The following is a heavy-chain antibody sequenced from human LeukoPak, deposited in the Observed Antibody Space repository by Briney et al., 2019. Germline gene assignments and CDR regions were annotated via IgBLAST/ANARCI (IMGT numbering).Heavy chain of an antibody. CDR1: GGSISSHY. J-gene: IGHJ4*02. CDR2: IYYSGST. CDR3: ARSREMATASNFDC. Sequence: PSETLSLTCTVSGGSISSHYWSWIRQPPGKGLEWIGYIYYSGSTNYNPSLKSRVTISVDTSKNQFSLKLSSVTAADTAVYYCARSREMATASNFDCWGQGTLVTVSS. D-gene: IGHD5-24*01. V-gene: IGHV4-59*11.